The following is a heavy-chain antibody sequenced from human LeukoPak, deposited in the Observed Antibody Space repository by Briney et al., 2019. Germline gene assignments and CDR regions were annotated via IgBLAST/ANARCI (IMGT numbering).Heavy chain of an antibody. CDR3: ATDGRYYDSSGYYFDY. V-gene: IGHV3-66*01. D-gene: IGHD3-22*01. J-gene: IGHJ4*02. CDR1: GFTVSSNY. Sequence: GGSLRLSCAASGFTVSSNYMSWVRQAPGKGLEWVSVIYSGGSTYYADSVKGRFTISRDNSKNTLYLQMNSLRAEDTAVYYCATDGRYYDSSGYYFDYWGQGTLVTVSS. CDR2: IYSGGST.